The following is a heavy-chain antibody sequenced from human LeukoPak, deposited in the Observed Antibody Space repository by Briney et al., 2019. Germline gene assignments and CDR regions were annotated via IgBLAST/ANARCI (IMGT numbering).Heavy chain of an antibody. J-gene: IGHJ3*02. Sequence: ASVKVSCKASGYTFTSYDINWVRQAPGQGLEWMGWMNPNSGNTGYAQKFQGRVTMTRNTSISTAYMELSSLRSGDTAVYYCARAPRSIQLRHDAFDIWGQGTMVTVSS. CDR1: GYTFTSYD. CDR2: MNPNSGNT. CDR3: ARAPRSIQLRHDAFDI. D-gene: IGHD5-18*01. V-gene: IGHV1-8*01.